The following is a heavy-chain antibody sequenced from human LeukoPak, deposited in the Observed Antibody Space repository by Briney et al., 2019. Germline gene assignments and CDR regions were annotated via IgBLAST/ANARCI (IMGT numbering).Heavy chain of an antibody. Sequence: ASVRVSCKASGYSFTAYYMHWVRQAPGQGLEWMGWINPNNGGTKYAQKFQGRVTMTRDTSISTAYMELSSLRSDDTAMYYCARDGYSNGSGWFDPWGQGTQVIVSS. J-gene: IGHJ5*02. CDR3: ARDGYSNGSGWFDP. CDR2: INPNNGGT. CDR1: GYSFTAYY. D-gene: IGHD5-18*01. V-gene: IGHV1-2*02.